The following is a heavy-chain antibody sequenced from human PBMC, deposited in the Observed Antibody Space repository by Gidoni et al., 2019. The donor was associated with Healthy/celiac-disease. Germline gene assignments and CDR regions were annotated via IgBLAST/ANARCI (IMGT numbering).Heavy chain of an antibody. CDR2: ISGSGGST. D-gene: IGHD2-15*01. Sequence: EVQLLESGGGLVQPGGSLRLSCAASGFTFRSYAMRWVRQAPGKGLEWVSAISGSGGSTYYADSVKGRFTISRDNSKNTLYLQMNSLRAEDTAVYYCAKDQRVVVVAGEFDPWGQGTLVTVSS. J-gene: IGHJ5*02. CDR1: GFTFRSYA. CDR3: AKDQRVVVVAGEFDP. V-gene: IGHV3-23*01.